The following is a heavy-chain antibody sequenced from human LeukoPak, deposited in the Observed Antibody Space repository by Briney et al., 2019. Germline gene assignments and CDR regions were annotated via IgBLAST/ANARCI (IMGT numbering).Heavy chain of an antibody. V-gene: IGHV3-7*01. CDR1: GFTFSTYW. CDR2: IKQVGSEK. D-gene: IGHD6-19*01. J-gene: IGHJ4*02. Sequence: PGGSLRLSCAASGFTFSTYWMSWVRQAPGKGLEWVANIKQVGSEKYFVDSVKGRFTISRDNAKNSLYLQMSSLRAEDTAVYYCARIGYSSGWYAFYFDCWGQGTLVTVSS. CDR3: ARIGYSSGWYAFYFDC.